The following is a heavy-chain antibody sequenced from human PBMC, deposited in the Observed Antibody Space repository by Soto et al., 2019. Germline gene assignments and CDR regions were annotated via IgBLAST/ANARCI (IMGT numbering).Heavy chain of an antibody. CDR3: ARGLYGYCDY. CDR2: IYYSGST. J-gene: IGHJ4*02. D-gene: IGHD2-8*01. Sequence: TSETLSLTYTVSGGSISSYYWSWIRQPPGKGLEWIGYIYYSGSTNYNPSLKSRVTISVDTSKNQFSLKLSSVTAADTAVYYCARGLYGYCDYWGQGTLVTVSS. CDR1: GGSISSYY. V-gene: IGHV4-59*01.